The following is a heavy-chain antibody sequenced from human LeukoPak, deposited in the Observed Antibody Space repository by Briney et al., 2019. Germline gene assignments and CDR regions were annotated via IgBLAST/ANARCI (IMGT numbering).Heavy chain of an antibody. CDR1: GGSISSYY. D-gene: IGHD2-21*02. V-gene: IGHV4-59*12. J-gene: IGHJ4*02. Sequence: SETLSLTCTVSGGSISSYYWSWIRQPPGKGLEWIGYIYHSGSTYYNPSLKSRVTISVDRSKNQFSLKLSSVTAADTAVYYRARGSFGDPEDYWGQGTLVTVSS. CDR3: ARGSFGDPEDY. CDR2: IYHSGST.